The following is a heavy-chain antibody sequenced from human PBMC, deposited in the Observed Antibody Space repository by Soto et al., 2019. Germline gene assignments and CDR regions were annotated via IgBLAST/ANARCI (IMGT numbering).Heavy chain of an antibody. V-gene: IGHV3-23*01. CDR1: GLSFSSYA. CDR3: AKDAKILDWLPTSYYFDF. CDR2: ISRSGNST. D-gene: IGHD3-9*01. Sequence: GGSLRLSCAVSGLSFSSYAMTWVRQSPWKGLEWVSSISRSGNSTYSADSVRGRFTISRDNSKNTLYLQMNSLRAEDTAVYYCAKDAKILDWLPTSYYFDFWGQGTLVTVSS. J-gene: IGHJ4*02.